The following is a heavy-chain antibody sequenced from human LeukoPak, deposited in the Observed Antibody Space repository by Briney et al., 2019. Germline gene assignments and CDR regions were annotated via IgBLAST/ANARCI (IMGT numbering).Heavy chain of an antibody. J-gene: IGHJ5*02. V-gene: IGHV1-2*02. CDR2: INPNSGGT. CDR3: ARYGSWFDP. D-gene: IGHD2-15*01. CDR1: GYTFTDYY. Sequence: ASVKVSCKASGYTFTDYYMHWVRQAPGQGLEWMGWINPNSGGTNYAQEFQGRVTMTRDTSISTAYMELSRLRSDDTAQYYCARYGSWFDPWGQGTLVTVSS.